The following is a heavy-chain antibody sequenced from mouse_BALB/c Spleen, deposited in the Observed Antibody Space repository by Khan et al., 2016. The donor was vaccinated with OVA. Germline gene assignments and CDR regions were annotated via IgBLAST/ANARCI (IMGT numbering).Heavy chain of an antibody. Sequence: QVQLQQSGAELARPGASVKLSCKASGYTFTDYYINWVRQRTGQGLEWIGDIYPGIGNTYYNEKFKGKATLTADKSSSTAYMQLSSLTSEDSAVYFCARSGTGSFLYWGQGTLGTVSA. D-gene: IGHD4-1*01. CDR3: ARSGTGSFLY. V-gene: IGHV1-77*01. CDR2: IYPGIGNT. J-gene: IGHJ3*01. CDR1: GYTFTDYY.